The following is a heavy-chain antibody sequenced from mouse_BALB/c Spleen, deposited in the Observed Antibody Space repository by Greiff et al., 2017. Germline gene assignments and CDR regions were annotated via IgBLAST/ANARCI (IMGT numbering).Heavy chain of an antibody. D-gene: IGHD2-1*01. V-gene: IGHV3-5*02. Sequence: EVQLQQSGPGLVKPSQTVSLTCTVTGISITTGNYRWSWIRQFPGNKLEWIGYIYYSGTITYNPSLTSRTTITRDTSKNQFFLEMNSLTAEDTATYYCARLYGNYGYAMDYWGQGTSVTVSS. J-gene: IGHJ4*01. CDR1: GISITTGNYR. CDR2: IYYSGTI. CDR3: ARLYGNYGYAMDY.